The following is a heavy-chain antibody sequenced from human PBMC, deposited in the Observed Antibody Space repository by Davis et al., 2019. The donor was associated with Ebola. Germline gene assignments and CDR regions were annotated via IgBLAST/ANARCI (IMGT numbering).Heavy chain of an antibody. Sequence: ASVKVSCKASGGTFSSHAVSWVRQAPGQGLEWMGWINPNSGGTNYAQKFQGRVTMTRDTSISTAYMELSRLRSDDTAVYYCARGGYNLWGQGTLVTVSS. D-gene: IGHD5-18*01. V-gene: IGHV1-2*02. CDR1: GGTFSSHA. CDR3: ARGGYNL. J-gene: IGHJ4*02. CDR2: INPNSGGT.